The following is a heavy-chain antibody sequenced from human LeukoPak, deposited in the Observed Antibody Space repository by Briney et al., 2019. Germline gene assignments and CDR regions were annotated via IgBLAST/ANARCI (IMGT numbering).Heavy chain of an antibody. V-gene: IGHV4-61*01. CDR1: GGTVISGSYY. Sequence: SETLSLTCIVSGGTVISGSYYWSWIRQPPGKGLEWIGHIYYSRSTNYNPSLKSRVTISVDTSKFQFSLKLSSVTAADTAVYYCARDGIATAGNRYYGMEVWGQGTTVTVSS. J-gene: IGHJ6*02. CDR2: IYYSRST. D-gene: IGHD6-13*01. CDR3: ARDGIATAGNRYYGMEV.